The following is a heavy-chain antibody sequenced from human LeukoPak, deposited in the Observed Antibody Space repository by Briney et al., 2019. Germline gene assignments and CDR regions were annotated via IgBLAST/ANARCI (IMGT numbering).Heavy chain of an antibody. D-gene: IGHD4-17*01. CDR3: ARGAHDYGDQSLDY. V-gene: IGHV4-4*07. Sequence: PSETLSLTCTVSGGSISSDYWSWIRQPAGKGLEWIGRIYTSGSTNYNPSLKSRVTMSVDTSKNQFSLKLSSVTAADTAVYYCARGAHDYGDQSLDYWGQGTLVTVSS. CDR2: IYTSGST. J-gene: IGHJ4*02. CDR1: GGSISSDY.